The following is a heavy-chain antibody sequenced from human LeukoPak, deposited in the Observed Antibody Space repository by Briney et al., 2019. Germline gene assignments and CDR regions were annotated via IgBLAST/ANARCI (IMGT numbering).Heavy chain of an antibody. CDR2: IKYDGSEK. J-gene: IGHJ6*02. V-gene: IGHV3-7*01. CDR3: ARDGYSNAMDV. Sequence: GGSLRLSCAASGFTFSRNWMIWVRQAPGKGLEWVTNIKYDGSEKYYVDFVKGRFTISRDNDKNSLYLQMNSLRVEDTAVYYCARDGYSNAMDVWGQGTTVTVSS. CDR1: GFTFSRNW.